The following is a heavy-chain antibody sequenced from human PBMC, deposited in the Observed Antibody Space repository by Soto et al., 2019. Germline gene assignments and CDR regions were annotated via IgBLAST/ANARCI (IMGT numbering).Heavy chain of an antibody. D-gene: IGHD6-19*01. J-gene: IGHJ4*02. Sequence: GGSLRLSCAASGFTFSSYGMHWVRQAPGKGLEWVAVISYDGSNKYYADSVKGRFTISRDNSKNTLYLQMNSLRAEDTAVYYCAKEGAGYSSGWYYFDYWGQGTLVTVSS. V-gene: IGHV3-30*18. CDR1: GFTFSSYG. CDR3: AKEGAGYSSGWYYFDY. CDR2: ISYDGSNK.